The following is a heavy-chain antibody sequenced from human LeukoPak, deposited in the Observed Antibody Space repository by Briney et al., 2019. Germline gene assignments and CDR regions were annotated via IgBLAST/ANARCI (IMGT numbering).Heavy chain of an antibody. J-gene: IGHJ4*02. CDR3: ARSHGGTYDY. Sequence: GGSLRLSCAASGFTVSSNYMSWVRQAPGKGLEWVSVIYSGGSTYYADSVKGRFTISRDNSKNTLYLQMGSLRTEDMAVYYCARSHGGTYDYWGQGTLVTVSS. CDR2: IYSGGST. D-gene: IGHD1-14*01. CDR1: GFTVSSNY. V-gene: IGHV3-66*01.